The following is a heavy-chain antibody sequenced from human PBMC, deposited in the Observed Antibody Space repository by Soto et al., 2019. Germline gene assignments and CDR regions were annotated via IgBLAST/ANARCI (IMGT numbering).Heavy chain of an antibody. CDR3: ARDREAGYNFYYGMDV. Sequence: SETLSLTCTVSGGSVSSESHYWSWIRQTPGKGLEWIGYIYYTGSTNYNPSLRGRVTLSVDTSTNQVSLKLASVTAADTAVYYCARDREAGYNFYYGMDVWGQGTTVTVSS. D-gene: IGHD6-19*01. CDR2: IYYTGST. V-gene: IGHV4-61*01. CDR1: GGSVSSESHY. J-gene: IGHJ6*02.